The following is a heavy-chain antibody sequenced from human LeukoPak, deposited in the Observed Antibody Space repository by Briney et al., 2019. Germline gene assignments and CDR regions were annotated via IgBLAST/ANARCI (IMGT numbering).Heavy chain of an antibody. V-gene: IGHV1-46*01. D-gene: IGHD1-20*01. CDR1: GYTFTNYY. J-gene: IGHJ6*02. CDR3: ARAGVTGTVDYYYGMDV. CDR2: INPRAGTT. Sequence: ASVKVSSKASGYTFTNYYIHWVRQAPGHGLEWMGIINPRAGTTNYAQTFQGRITMTRDTSTSTVYMEVSSLRSEDTAVYYCARAGVTGTVDYYYGMDVWGQGTTVTVSS.